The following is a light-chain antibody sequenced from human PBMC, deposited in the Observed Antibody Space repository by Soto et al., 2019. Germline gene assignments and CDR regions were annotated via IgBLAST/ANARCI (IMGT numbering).Light chain of an antibody. V-gene: IGKV3-20*01. CDR3: QQYGSSPLT. CDR1: QSFNSAY. Sequence: IAFSHCARTLSPSPWSRSPVSFSSSQSFNSAYLAWYQQKPGQAPRLLIYGASSRATGIADRCSGSGSGTDFTLIISRLDHEDFAVYYCQQYGSSPLTFGQGTKVDIK. J-gene: IGKJ1*01. CDR2: GAS.